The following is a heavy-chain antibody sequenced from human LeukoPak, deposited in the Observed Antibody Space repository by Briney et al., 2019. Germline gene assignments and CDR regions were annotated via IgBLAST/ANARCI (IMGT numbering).Heavy chain of an antibody. D-gene: IGHD6-19*01. Sequence: GGSLRLSCAASGFTFSSYSMNWVRQAPGKGLEWVSYISSSSSTIYYADSVKGRFTISRDNAKNSLYLQMNSLRAEDTAVYYCARADSSGWLIGYYYMDVWGKGTTVTVSS. CDR3: ARADSSGWLIGYYYMDV. CDR2: ISSSSSTI. V-gene: IGHV3-48*01. CDR1: GFTFSSYS. J-gene: IGHJ6*03.